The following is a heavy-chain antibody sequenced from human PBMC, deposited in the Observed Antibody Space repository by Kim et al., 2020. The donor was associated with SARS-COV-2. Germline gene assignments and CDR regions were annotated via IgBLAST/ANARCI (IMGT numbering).Heavy chain of an antibody. Sequence: ASVKVSCKASGYTFTSYYMHWVRQAPGQGLEWMGIINPSGGSTSYAQKFQGRVTMTRDTSTSTVYMELSSLRSEDTAVYYCARENTAMVTGLDWFDPWGQGTLVTVSS. V-gene: IGHV1-46*01. CDR2: INPSGGST. CDR3: ARENTAMVTGLDWFDP. D-gene: IGHD5-18*01. J-gene: IGHJ5*02. CDR1: GYTFTSYY.